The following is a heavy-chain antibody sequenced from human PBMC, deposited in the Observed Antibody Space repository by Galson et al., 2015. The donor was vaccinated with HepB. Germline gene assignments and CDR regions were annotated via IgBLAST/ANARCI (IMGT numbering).Heavy chain of an antibody. Sequence: SVKVSCKASGYTFTSYGISWVRQAPGQGLEWMGWINTNTGNPTYAQGFTGRFVFSLDTSVSTAYLQISSLKAEDTAVYYCARFGEIQWPGFADWYFDLWGRGTLVTVSS. J-gene: IGHJ2*01. V-gene: IGHV7-4-1*02. CDR1: GYTFTSYG. D-gene: IGHD3-10*01. CDR3: ARFGEIQWPGFADWYFDL. CDR2: INTNTGNP.